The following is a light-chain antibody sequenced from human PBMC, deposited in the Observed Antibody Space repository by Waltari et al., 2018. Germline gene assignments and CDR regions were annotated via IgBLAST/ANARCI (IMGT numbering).Light chain of an antibody. Sequence: SYELTQPPSVSVSPGQTVSITCSGDGLGDKYACWYHQKPGQSPILVIYQDTKRPSALPERFSGSNSGNTATLTISGTQAMDEADYYCQAWDSSSEMVFGGGTKLTVL. V-gene: IGLV3-1*01. CDR2: QDT. J-gene: IGLJ2*01. CDR1: GLGDKY. CDR3: QAWDSSSEMV.